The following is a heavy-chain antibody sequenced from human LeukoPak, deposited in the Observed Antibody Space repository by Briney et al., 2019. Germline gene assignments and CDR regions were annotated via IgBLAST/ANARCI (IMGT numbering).Heavy chain of an antibody. J-gene: IGHJ6*02. CDR3: ARSLVTGYYPHYHYYGMDV. Sequence: GGSLRLSCATSGFTFSDYYMSWIRQAPGKGLEWVSYISSSGNTIYYADSVQGRFTISRDNAKNSLYLQMNSLRAEDTAVYYCARSLVTGYYPHYHYYGMDVWGQGTTVTVSS. D-gene: IGHD3-9*01. CDR1: GFTFSDYY. CDR2: ISSSGNTI. V-gene: IGHV3-11*01.